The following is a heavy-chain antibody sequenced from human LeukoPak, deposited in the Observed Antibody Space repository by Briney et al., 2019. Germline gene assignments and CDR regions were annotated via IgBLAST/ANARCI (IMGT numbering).Heavy chain of an antibody. CDR3: ARTSSWAVTRAFDY. D-gene: IGHD4-17*01. J-gene: IGHJ4*02. CDR2: INHSGST. V-gene: IGHV4-34*01. Sequence: SSETLSLTCAVYGGSFSGYYWSWIRQPPGKGLEWIGEINHSGSTNYNPSLKSRVTISVDMSKNQFSLKLSSVTAADTAVYYCARTSSWAVTRAFDYWGQGTLVTVSS. CDR1: GGSFSGYY.